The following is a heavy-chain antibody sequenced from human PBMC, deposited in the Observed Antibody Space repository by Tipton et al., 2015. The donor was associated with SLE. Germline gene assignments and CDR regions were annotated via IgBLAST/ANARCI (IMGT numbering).Heavy chain of an antibody. D-gene: IGHD5-12*01. CDR2: ISGSGDRT. V-gene: IGHV3-23*01. Sequence: SLRLSCAASGFTFANYAMSWVRQAPGKGLEWVSAISGSGDRTYYADSVKGHFTISRDNSKNTLYLQMNSLKVEYTAVDYCAKDLNRVATSPFDYWGQGTLVTVSS. CDR1: GFTFANYA. J-gene: IGHJ4*02. CDR3: AKDLNRVATSPFDY.